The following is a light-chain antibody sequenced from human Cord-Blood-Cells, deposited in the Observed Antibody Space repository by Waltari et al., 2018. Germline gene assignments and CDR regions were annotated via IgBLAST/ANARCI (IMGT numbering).Light chain of an antibody. J-gene: IGLJ3*02. CDR1: SSDVGGYNY. V-gene: IGLV2-14*01. CDR3: SSYTSSSTLV. Sequence: QSALTQPASVSGSPGQSITIPCPGTSSDVGGYNYVSWYQQHPGKAPNLLIYDVSKRPSGVSNRFSGSKSGNTASLTISGLQAEDEADYYCSSYTSSSTLVFGGGTKLTVL. CDR2: DVS.